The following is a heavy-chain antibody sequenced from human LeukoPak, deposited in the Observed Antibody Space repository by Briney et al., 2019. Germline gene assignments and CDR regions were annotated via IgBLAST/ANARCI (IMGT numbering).Heavy chain of an antibody. CDR3: ASLYCSSTSCYPPFDP. Sequence: GASVKVSCKASGYTFTSCGISWVRQAPGQGLEWMGWISAYNGNTNYAQKLQDRVTMTTDTSTSTAYMELRSLRSDDTAVYYCASLYCSSTSCYPPFDPWGQGTLVTVSS. J-gene: IGHJ5*02. D-gene: IGHD2-2*01. V-gene: IGHV1-18*01. CDR2: ISAYNGNT. CDR1: GYTFTSCG.